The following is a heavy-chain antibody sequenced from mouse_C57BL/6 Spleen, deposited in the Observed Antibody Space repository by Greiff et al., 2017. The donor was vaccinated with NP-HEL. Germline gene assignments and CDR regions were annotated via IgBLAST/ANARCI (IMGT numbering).Heavy chain of an antibody. Sequence: EVQLQQSGAELVRPGASVKLSCTASGFNIKDDYMHWVKQRPEQGLEWIGWIDPENGDTEYASKFQGKATITADTSSNTAYLLLSSLTSEDTAVYYCTRGYDGAWFAYWGQGTLVTVSA. CDR3: TRGYDGAWFAY. J-gene: IGHJ3*01. CDR2: IDPENGDT. D-gene: IGHD2-2*01. V-gene: IGHV14-4*01. CDR1: GFNIKDDY.